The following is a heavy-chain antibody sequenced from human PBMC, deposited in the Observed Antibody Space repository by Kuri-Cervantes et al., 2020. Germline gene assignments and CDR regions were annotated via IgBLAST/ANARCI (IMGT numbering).Heavy chain of an antibody. CDR3: ARDPDGYGYYFDY. Sequence: GESLKISCAASGFTFSSYGMHWVRQAPGKGLEWVAVIWYDGSNKYYADSVKGRFTISRDNSKNTLYLQMNSLRAEDTAVYYYARDPDGYGYYFDYWGQGTLVTVSS. D-gene: IGHD5-18*01. CDR2: IWYDGSNK. V-gene: IGHV3-33*01. J-gene: IGHJ4*02. CDR1: GFTFSSYG.